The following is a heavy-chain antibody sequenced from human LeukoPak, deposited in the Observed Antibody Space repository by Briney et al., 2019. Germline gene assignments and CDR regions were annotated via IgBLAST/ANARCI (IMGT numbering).Heavy chain of an antibody. CDR1: GGSVSSGPHY. CDR2: EN. D-gene: IGHD3-10*01. J-gene: IGHJ4*02. V-gene: IGHV4-61*01. Sequence: SQTLSLTCTVSGGSVSSGPHYWSWIRQPPGEGLEWIGWENNYNVSLKSRVIISVDRSKNQFSLKLSSVTAADTAVYYCARETRGERVDYWGQGTLVTVSS. CDR3: ARETRGERVDY.